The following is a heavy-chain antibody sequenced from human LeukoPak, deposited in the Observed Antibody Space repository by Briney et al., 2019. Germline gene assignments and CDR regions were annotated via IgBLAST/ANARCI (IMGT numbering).Heavy chain of an antibody. V-gene: IGHV4-34*01. D-gene: IGHD4-17*01. Sequence: SETLSRTCAVFGGSFSGYYWSWIRQRPGKGLEWIGEINHSGSTNYNPSLKSRVTISVDTSKNQFSLRVSSVTAADTAVYYCARAYGDYRYYYYYMDVWGKGTTVTVSS. CDR2: INHSGST. CDR1: GGSFSGYY. J-gene: IGHJ6*03. CDR3: ARAYGDYRYYYYYMDV.